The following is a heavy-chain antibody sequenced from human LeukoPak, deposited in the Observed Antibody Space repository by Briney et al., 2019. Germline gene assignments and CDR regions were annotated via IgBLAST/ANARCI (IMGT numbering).Heavy chain of an antibody. D-gene: IGHD3-10*01. J-gene: IGHJ5*02. CDR2: INYSGNT. Sequence: PSETLSLTCTVSGGSISSSSYYWAWIRQPPGKGLEWIGSINYSGNTYYNPSLKSRVTISVDTSKSQFFLKLSPVTAADTAVYYCARQKWITMVRGVINWFDPWGQGTLVTVSS. CDR1: GGSISSSSYY. CDR3: ARQKWITMVRGVINWFDP. V-gene: IGHV4-39*01.